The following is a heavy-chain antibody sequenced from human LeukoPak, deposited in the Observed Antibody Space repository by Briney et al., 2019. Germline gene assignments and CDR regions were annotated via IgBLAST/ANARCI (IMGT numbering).Heavy chain of an antibody. CDR3: SRGGDFWSGSLGY. V-gene: IGHV4-59*08. CDR2: IYNSGST. CDR1: GDSISTYY. D-gene: IGHD3-3*01. J-gene: IGHJ4*02. Sequence: SETLSLTCTVSGDSISTYYWSWIRKPRGKGLEWIGHIYNSGSTDYSPSLKSRVTISLDTSKNQFSLKLSSVTAADTAVYYCSRGGDFWSGSLGYWGQGTLVTVSS.